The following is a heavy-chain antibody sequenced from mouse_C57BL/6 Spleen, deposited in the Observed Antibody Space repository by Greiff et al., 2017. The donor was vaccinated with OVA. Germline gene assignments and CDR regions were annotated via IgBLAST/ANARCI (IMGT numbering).Heavy chain of an antibody. Sequence: QVQLQQSGAELVRPGTSVKVSCKASGYAFTNYLIEWVKQRPGQGLEWIGVINPGSGGTNYNEKFKGKATLTADKSSSTAYMQLSSLTSEDSAVYFCARFTTVVDWYFDVWGTVTTVTVSS. CDR2: INPGSGGT. J-gene: IGHJ1*03. CDR1: GYAFTNYL. V-gene: IGHV1-54*01. D-gene: IGHD1-1*01. CDR3: ARFTTVVDWYFDV.